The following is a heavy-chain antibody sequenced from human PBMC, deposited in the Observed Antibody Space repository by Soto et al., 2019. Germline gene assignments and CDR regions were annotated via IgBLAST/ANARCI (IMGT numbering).Heavy chain of an antibody. J-gene: IGHJ5*02. V-gene: IGHV4-31*03. Sequence: SETLSLTCTVSGGSIISGCYYWSWIRQHPGKGLEWIGYIYYSGSTYYNPSLKSRVTISVDTSKNQFSLKLISVTAADTDVYYCARYCISTSCLKWFDPWGQGTLLTVSS. CDR3: ARYCISTSCLKWFDP. D-gene: IGHD2-2*01. CDR2: IYYSGST. CDR1: GGSIISGCYY.